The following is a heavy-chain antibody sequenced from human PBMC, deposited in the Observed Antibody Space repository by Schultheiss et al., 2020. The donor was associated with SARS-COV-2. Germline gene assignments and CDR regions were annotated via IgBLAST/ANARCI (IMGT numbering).Heavy chain of an antibody. Sequence: GESLTISCAASGFTFSSYSMNWVRQAPGKGLEWVSSISSSSSYIYYADSVKGRFTISRDNAKNSLYLQMNSLRAEDTAVYYCATRQGTGTTGGAFDIWGQGTMVTVSS. J-gene: IGHJ3*02. CDR3: ATRQGTGTTGGAFDI. CDR2: ISSSSSYI. D-gene: IGHD1-7*01. CDR1: GFTFSSYS. V-gene: IGHV3-21*01.